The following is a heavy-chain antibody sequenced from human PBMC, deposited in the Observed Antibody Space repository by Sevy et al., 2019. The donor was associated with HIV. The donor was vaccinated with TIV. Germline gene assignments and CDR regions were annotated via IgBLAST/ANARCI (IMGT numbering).Heavy chain of an antibody. CDR1: GYTFTSNY. CDR3: ARDRAAAGKEYYYYGMDV. CDR2: INPSGVSA. D-gene: IGHD6-13*01. J-gene: IGHJ6*02. Sequence: ASVRVSCKASGYTFTSNYMHWVRQAPGQGLEWMGIINPSGVSASYAQKFQGRVTVTRDTSTSTVYIELSSLRSEDTAVYYCARDRAAAGKEYYYYGMDVWGHGTTVTVSS. V-gene: IGHV1-46*01.